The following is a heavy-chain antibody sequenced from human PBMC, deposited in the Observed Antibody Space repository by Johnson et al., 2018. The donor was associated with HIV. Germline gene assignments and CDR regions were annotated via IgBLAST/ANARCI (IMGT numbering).Heavy chain of an antibody. D-gene: IGHD1-14*01. J-gene: IGHJ3*02. CDR2: IRYDGSMD. Sequence: VQVVESGGGVVQPGGSLRLSCAASGFTFSSYGMHWVRQAPGKGLEWVAFIRYDGSMDYYADAVKVRFTISRDNSKNTLYLQMKSLRGEATVIYYCAKATGWRLDAFDMWGQGTMVTVSS. CDR1: GFTFSSYG. V-gene: IGHV3-30*02. CDR3: AKATGWRLDAFDM.